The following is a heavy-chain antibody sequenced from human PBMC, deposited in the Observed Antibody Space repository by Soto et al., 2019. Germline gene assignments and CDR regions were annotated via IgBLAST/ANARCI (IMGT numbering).Heavy chain of an antibody. CDR2: IWYDGSNK. CDR1: GFTFSGLA. Sequence: QVQVVESGGGVVQPGRSLRLSCTASGFTFSGLAMHWVRQPPGKGLEWVAQIWYDGSNKYYADSVKGRFTISRDNSKNTLYVQMDSLRVEDTAVYYCARDGQSLAPYALDVWGQGTSVTVSS. D-gene: IGHD6-19*01. CDR3: ARDGQSLAPYALDV. J-gene: IGHJ6*02. V-gene: IGHV3-33*01.